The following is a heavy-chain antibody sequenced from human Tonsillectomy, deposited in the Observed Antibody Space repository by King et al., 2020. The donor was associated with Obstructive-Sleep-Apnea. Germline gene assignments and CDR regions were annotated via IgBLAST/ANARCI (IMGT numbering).Heavy chain of an antibody. Sequence: VQLVESGGGLVQPGRSLRLSCAASGFNLDDYSMHWVRQVPGKGLEWVSGISWNSGHIGYADSVKGRFTITRDNAKNSLYLQMNSLRAEDTALYYCAKDMGFDTGGGLYYWGQGAPVTVFS. V-gene: IGHV3-9*01. CDR1: GFNLDDYS. J-gene: IGHJ4*02. CDR2: ISWNSGHI. CDR3: AKDMGFDTGGGLYY. D-gene: IGHD1-26*01.